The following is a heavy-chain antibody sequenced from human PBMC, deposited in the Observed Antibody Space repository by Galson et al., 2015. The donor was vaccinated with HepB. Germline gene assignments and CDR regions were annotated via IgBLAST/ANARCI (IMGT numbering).Heavy chain of an antibody. V-gene: IGHV1-69*01. D-gene: IGHD6-13*01. J-gene: IGHJ5*02. CDR2: IIPIFGTA. CDR3: ARDRTEGIAIRGWFDP. Sequence: QSGAEVKKPGESLKISCKASGGTFSSYAISWVRQAPGQGLEWMGGIIPIFGTANYAQKFQGRVTITADESTSTAYMELSSLRSEDTAVYYCARDRTEGIAIRGWFDPWGQGTLVTVSS. CDR1: GGTFSSYA.